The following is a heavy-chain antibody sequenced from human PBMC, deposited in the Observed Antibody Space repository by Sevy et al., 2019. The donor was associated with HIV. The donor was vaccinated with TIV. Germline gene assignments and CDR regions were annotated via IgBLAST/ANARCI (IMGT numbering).Heavy chain of an antibody. CDR3: ATAVGATTNYYYYMDV. CDR2: FSFGCGKI. CDR1: GFTFSKYS. J-gene: IGHJ6*03. V-gene: IGHV3-23*01. D-gene: IGHD1-26*01. Sequence: GGSLRLSCAASGFTFSKYSMSWIRQTPGKGLEWVSTFSFGCGKINYADSVKGRFTISRDDSRNTFYLQMNSLRAEDTAIYYCATAVGATTNYYYYMDVWGKGTTVTVSS.